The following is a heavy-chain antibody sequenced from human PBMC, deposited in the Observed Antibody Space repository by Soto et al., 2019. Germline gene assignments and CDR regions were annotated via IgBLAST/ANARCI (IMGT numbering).Heavy chain of an antibody. V-gene: IGHV3-23*01. CDR1: GFTFSNYA. CDR2: ISGSGGST. Sequence: GGSLRLACAASGFTFSNYAMSCVRQAPGKGLEWVSAISGSGGSTYYADSVKGRFTISRDNSKNTLYLQVNSLRAEDTAVYYCAKARFTVTFFFDYWGQGTLVTVSS. D-gene: IGHD4-17*01. CDR3: AKARFTVTFFFDY. J-gene: IGHJ4*02.